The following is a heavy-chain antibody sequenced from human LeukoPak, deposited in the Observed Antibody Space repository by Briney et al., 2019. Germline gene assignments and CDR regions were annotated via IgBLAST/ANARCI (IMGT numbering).Heavy chain of an antibody. V-gene: IGHV3-30-3*01. Sequence: GGSLRLSCAASGFTFSNYAMHWVRQAPGKGLEWVAVVSYDGSNKFYADSVKGRFTISRDNSKNTLYLQMNSLRAEDTAVYYCARVCSSGYFGDYWGQGTLVTVSS. CDR2: VSYDGSNK. D-gene: IGHD3-22*01. J-gene: IGHJ4*02. CDR3: ARVCSSGYFGDY. CDR1: GFTFSNYA.